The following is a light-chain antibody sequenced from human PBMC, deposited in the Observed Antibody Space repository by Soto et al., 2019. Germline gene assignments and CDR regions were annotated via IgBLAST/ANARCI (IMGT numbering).Light chain of an antibody. CDR2: GAS. V-gene: IGKV3-20*01. CDR1: QSVSSSY. J-gene: IGKJ2*01. Sequence: EVVLTQSPVTLSWSTGERATLSCRASQSVSSSYLAWYQQKPGQAPRLLIYGASSRATGIPDRFSGSGSGTDFTLTISRLEPEDFAVYYCQQYDTSIWAYTFGQGTKLEIK. CDR3: QQYDTSIWAYT.